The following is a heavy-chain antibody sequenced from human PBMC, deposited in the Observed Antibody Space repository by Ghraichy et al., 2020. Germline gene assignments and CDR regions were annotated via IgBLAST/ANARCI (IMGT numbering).Heavy chain of an antibody. Sequence: GGSLRLFCAASGFTFSSYWMSWVRQAPGKGLEWVADIKQDESEKYYVDSVKGRFTISRDNAKNSLHLQMNSLRAEDTAVYYCARHGWGLYDSSGYYAHWGQGSLVTVSS. J-gene: IGHJ4*02. CDR3: ARHGWGLYDSSGYYAH. V-gene: IGHV3-7*03. D-gene: IGHD3-22*01. CDR2: IKQDESEK. CDR1: GFTFSSYW.